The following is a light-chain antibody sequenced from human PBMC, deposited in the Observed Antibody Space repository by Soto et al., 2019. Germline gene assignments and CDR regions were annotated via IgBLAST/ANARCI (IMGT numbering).Light chain of an antibody. CDR1: NSNLGAGYD. J-gene: IGLJ3*02. CDR2: GNR. V-gene: IGLV1-40*01. Sequence: QSVLTQPPSVSGAPGQRVTISCTGNNSNLGAGYDVHWYQQLPGAAPKLVIFGNRNRPSGVPERFSGSKSGTSASLAITGLQAEDEADYYCSSYTSSSTKVYGGGTKLTVL. CDR3: SSYTSSSTKV.